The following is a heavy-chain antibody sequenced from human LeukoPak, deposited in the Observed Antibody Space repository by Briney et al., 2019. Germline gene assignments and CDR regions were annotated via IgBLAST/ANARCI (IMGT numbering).Heavy chain of an antibody. Sequence: GGSLRLSCAASGFTFTSYAMSWIRQAPGKGLEWVAGISGSGGSTYCADSVKGRFAISRDDSKSTLYVHMNSLRAEDTAVYYCAKDGIVGAPAYFDYWGQGTLVTVFS. V-gene: IGHV3-23*01. J-gene: IGHJ4*02. CDR3: AKDGIVGAPAYFDY. CDR1: GFTFTSYA. D-gene: IGHD1-26*01. CDR2: ISGSGGST.